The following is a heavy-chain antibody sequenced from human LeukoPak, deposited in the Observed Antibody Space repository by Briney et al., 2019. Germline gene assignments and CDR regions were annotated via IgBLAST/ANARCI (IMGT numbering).Heavy chain of an antibody. CDR2: INPSGTNT. D-gene: IGHD2-8*02. CDR3: AREESGGYFDF. CDR1: GYTFTSYY. Sequence: ASVEVSCKASGYTFTSYYMHWVRQAPGQGLEWMGLINPSGTNTNYARKFRGRVTMTRDTSTSTVYMDLSSLRSEDTAMYFCAREESGGYFDFWGQGTLVTVSS. V-gene: IGHV1-46*01. J-gene: IGHJ4*02.